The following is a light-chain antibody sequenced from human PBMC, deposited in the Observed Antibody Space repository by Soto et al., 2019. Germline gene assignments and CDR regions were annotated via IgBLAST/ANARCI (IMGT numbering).Light chain of an antibody. V-gene: IGKV3-20*01. CDR3: QQYDNSPLT. CDR2: GAS. J-gene: IGKJ1*01. CDR1: QRVGRNY. Sequence: EIVLTQSPGTLSLSPGERVTLSCRASQRVGRNYLAWYQQKPSQAPRLLIYGASSRATGIPDRFSGSGSGTDFTLTISRLEPEDFAVYYCQQYDNSPLTFGQGTKVEIK.